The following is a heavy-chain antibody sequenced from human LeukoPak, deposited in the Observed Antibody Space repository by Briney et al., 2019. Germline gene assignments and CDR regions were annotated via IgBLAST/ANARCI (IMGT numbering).Heavy chain of an antibody. CDR2: ISYDGSNK. D-gene: IGHD3-9*01. CDR1: GFTFSNYA. V-gene: IGHV3-30*18. CDR3: AKGATLRSFDWLFCDY. J-gene: IGHJ4*02. Sequence: PGGSLRLSCEASGFTFSNYAMHWVRQAPGKGLEWVAMISYDGSNKYFADSVKGRFTISRDNYKNTLYLQIHSLRTEDTAMYFCAKGATLRSFDWLFCDYWGQGTLVTVSS.